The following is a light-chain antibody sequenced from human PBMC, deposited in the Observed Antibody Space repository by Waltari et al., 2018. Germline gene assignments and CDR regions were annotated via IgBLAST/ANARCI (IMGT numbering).Light chain of an antibody. V-gene: IGLV2-14*03. CDR2: DVT. J-gene: IGLJ1*01. CDR1: SNDVGGYNS. Sequence: QSALTPPASVSGSPGQSITISCTGTSNDVGGYNSTPWYQQHPGKAPKLIIYDVTKRPSGVSDRFSGSKSGNTASLTISGLQAEDEADYYCCSYARSNTYVFGTGTKVTVL. CDR3: CSYARSNTYV.